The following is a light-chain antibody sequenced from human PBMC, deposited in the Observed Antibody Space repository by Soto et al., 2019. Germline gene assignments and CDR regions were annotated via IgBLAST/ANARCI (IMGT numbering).Light chain of an antibody. CDR2: GAS. CDR1: QSVSSNY. J-gene: IGKJ1*01. CDR3: QQYGSSPPT. V-gene: IGKV3-20*01. Sequence: EIVLTQSPGTLSLSPGERATLSCRASQSVSSNYLAWYRRKPGQAPRLLIYGASNRATDIPGRFSGSGSGTDFTLTIPRLEPEDVAVYYCQQYGSSPPTFGPGTRVEIK.